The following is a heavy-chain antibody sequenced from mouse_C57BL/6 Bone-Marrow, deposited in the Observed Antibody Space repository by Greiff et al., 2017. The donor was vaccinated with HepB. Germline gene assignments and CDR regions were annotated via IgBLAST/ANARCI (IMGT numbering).Heavy chain of an antibody. Sequence: VKLQQPGAELVKPGASVKMSCKASGYTFTSYWITWVKQRPGQGLEWIGDIYPGSGSTNYNEKFKSKATLTVDTSSSTAYMQLSSLTSEDSAVYYCARSEYYGSSWAYWGQGTLVTVSA. CDR3: ARSEYYGSSWAY. D-gene: IGHD1-1*01. CDR1: GYTFTSYW. V-gene: IGHV1-55*01. CDR2: IYPGSGST. J-gene: IGHJ3*01.